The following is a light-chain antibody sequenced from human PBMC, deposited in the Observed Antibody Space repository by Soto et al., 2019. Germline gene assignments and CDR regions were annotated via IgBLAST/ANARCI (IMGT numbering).Light chain of an antibody. V-gene: IGKV3-20*01. Sequence: DIVLTQSPATLSLSPGERATLSCRASQSVSSFSLAWYQQKPGQAPRLLIYGASSRATGIPDRFSGSGSGTDFTLTISRLEPEDVAVYYCQQYGGSPTFGQGTKVEMK. J-gene: IGKJ1*01. CDR2: GAS. CDR1: QSVSSFS. CDR3: QQYGGSPT.